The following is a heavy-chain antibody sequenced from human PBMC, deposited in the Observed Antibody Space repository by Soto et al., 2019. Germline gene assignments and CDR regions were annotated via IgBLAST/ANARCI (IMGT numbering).Heavy chain of an antibody. V-gene: IGHV4-4*02. J-gene: IGHJ4*02. Sequence: QVLLQESGPGLVQPSGTLSLSCVVSGVSIGSNYYWGWVRQPPGKGLEWLGDMSHIGSVNYTPSLKCRVTISMDKSQNQFSLKLDSMTAADTAVYYCARSLGWYAVDYWGQGTRVIVSS. CDR3: ARSLGWYAVDY. D-gene: IGHD6-19*01. CDR1: GVSIGSNYY. CDR2: MSHIGSV.